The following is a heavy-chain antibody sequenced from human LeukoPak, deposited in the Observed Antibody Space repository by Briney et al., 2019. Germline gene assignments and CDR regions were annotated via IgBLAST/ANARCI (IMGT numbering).Heavy chain of an antibody. CDR1: GFTVSSNY. V-gene: IGHV3-66*01. D-gene: IGHD3-22*01. CDR3: ARDLRYYYDSSGYPPGDY. CDR2: IYSGGST. Sequence: GGSLRLSCAASGFTVSSNYMGWVRQAPGKGLEWVSVIYSGGSTYCADSVKGRFTISRDNSKNTLYLQMNSLRAEDTAVYYCARDLRYYYDSSGYPPGDYWGQGTLVTVSS. J-gene: IGHJ4*02.